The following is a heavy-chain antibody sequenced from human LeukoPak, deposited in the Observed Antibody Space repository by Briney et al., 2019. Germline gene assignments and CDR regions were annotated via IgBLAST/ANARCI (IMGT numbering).Heavy chain of an antibody. CDR1: GFTFSSHG. D-gene: IGHD3-10*01. J-gene: IGHJ4*02. CDR3: ARDRGYGSGSYYIDY. V-gene: IGHV3-33*01. Sequence: GGSLRLSCAASGFTFSSHGMDWVRQAAGKVLEWVAVIRYDGSNKYYADSVKGRFTISRDNSKNTLYLQINTLRAEGTAVYYCARDRGYGSGSYYIDYWGQGTLVTVSS. CDR2: IRYDGSNK.